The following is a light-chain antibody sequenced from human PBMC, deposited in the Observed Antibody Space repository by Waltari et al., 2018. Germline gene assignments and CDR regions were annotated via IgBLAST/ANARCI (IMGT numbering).Light chain of an antibody. CDR1: QSVSSK. CDR3: QQYNNWPPWT. J-gene: IGKJ1*01. CDR2: GAF. Sequence: EIVMTQSPATLSVSPGDTATLSCRASQSVSSKLVWYQLKPGQAPRLLIYGAFTRATGIPARFSGSVSGTEFILTISSMQSEDFAVYYCQQYNNWPPWTFGQGTKVEIK. V-gene: IGKV3-15*01.